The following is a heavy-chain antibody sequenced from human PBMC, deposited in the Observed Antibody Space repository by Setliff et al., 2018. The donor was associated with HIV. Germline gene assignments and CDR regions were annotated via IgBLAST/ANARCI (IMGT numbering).Heavy chain of an antibody. CDR3: ATPGVGAGAFDI. Sequence: ASVKVSCKASGYSFTFYGLHWVRQAPGQGLEWMGWVSVYNGNTKYAENFQDRLTLTTDASTGTGFMELRGLRSDDTAVYYCATPGVGAGAFDIWGRGTMVTVSS. J-gene: IGHJ3*02. D-gene: IGHD3-10*01. V-gene: IGHV1-18*04. CDR1: GYSFTFYG. CDR2: VSVYNGNT.